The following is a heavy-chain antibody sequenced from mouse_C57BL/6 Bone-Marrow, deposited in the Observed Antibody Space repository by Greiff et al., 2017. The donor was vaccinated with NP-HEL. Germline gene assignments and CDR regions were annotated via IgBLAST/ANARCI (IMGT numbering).Heavy chain of an antibody. Sequence: VVESGGGLVQPGGSLKLSCAASGFTFSDYYMYWVRQTPEKRLEWVAYISNGGGSTYYPDTVKGRFTISRDNAKNTLYLQMSRLKSEDTAMYYCARLDDGYSYWYFDVWGTGTTVTVSS. CDR3: ARLDDGYSYWYFDV. CDR2: ISNGGGST. J-gene: IGHJ1*03. V-gene: IGHV5-12*01. D-gene: IGHD2-3*01. CDR1: GFTFSDYY.